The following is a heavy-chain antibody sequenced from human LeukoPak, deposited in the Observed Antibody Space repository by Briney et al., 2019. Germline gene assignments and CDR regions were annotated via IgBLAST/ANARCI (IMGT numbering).Heavy chain of an antibody. Sequence: PSETLSLTCTVSGGSISSSSYYWGLIRQPPGKGLEWIGSIYYSGSTYYNPSLKSRVTISVDTSKNQFSLKLSSVTAADTAVYYCARPSYGGDFDYWGQGTLVTVSS. J-gene: IGHJ4*02. CDR2: IYYSGST. CDR3: ARPSYGGDFDY. D-gene: IGHD4-23*01. CDR1: GGSISSSSYY. V-gene: IGHV4-39*01.